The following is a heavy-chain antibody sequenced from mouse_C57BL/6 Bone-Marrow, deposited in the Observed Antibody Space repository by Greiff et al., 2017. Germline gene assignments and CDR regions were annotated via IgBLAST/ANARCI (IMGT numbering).Heavy chain of an antibody. Sequence: EVKVEESGGGLVQPGGSLKLSCAASGFTFSDYGMAWVRQAPRKGPEWVAFISNLAYSIYYADTVTGRFTISRENAKNTLYLEMSSLRSEDTAMYYCARRDWCWYFDVWGTGTTVTVSS. V-gene: IGHV5-15*04. CDR2: ISNLAYSI. J-gene: IGHJ1*03. D-gene: IGHD1-1*02. CDR1: GFTFSDYG. CDR3: ARRDWCWYFDV.